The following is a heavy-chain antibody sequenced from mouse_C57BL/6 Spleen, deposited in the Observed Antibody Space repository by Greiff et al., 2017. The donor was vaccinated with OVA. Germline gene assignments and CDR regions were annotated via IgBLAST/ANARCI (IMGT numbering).Heavy chain of an antibody. CDR2: ISDGGSYT. Sequence: EVQRVESGGGLVKPGGSLKLSCAASGFTFSSYAMSWVRQTPEKRLEWVATISDGGSYTYYPDNVKGRFTISRDNAKNNLYLQMSHLKSEDTAMYYCARYYYGSSFNYFDCWGQGTTLTVSS. D-gene: IGHD1-1*01. CDR3: ARYYYGSSFNYFDC. J-gene: IGHJ2*01. V-gene: IGHV5-4*01. CDR1: GFTFSSYA.